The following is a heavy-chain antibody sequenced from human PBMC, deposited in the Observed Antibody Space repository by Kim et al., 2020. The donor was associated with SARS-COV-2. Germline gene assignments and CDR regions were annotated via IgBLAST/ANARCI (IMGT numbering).Heavy chain of an antibody. CDR2: INPNSGGT. V-gene: IGHV1-2*02. CDR3: ARGKDSSVVAFDI. CDR1: GYTFTGYY. D-gene: IGHD3-22*01. J-gene: IGHJ3*02. Sequence: ASVKVSCKASGYTFTGYYMHWVRQAPGQGLEWMGWINPNSGGTNYAQKFQGRVTMTRDTSISTAYMELSRLRSDDTAVYYCARGKDSSVVAFDIWGQGTMVTVSS.